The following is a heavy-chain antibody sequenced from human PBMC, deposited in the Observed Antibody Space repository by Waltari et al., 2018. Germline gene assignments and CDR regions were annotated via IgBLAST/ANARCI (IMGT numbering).Heavy chain of an antibody. CDR1: GFTFSSYA. V-gene: IGHV3-23*01. CDR2: ISGRGGST. J-gene: IGHJ4*02. Sequence: EVQLLESGGGLVQPGGSLRLSCAASGFTFSSYAMSWVRQAPGRGLEWVSAISGRGGSTDYADSVKGRFTISRDNSKNTLYLQMNSLRAEDTAVYYCAKDLYAAQDIVVVVAADWGQGTLVTVSS. CDR3: AKDLYAAQDIVVVVAAD. D-gene: IGHD2-15*01.